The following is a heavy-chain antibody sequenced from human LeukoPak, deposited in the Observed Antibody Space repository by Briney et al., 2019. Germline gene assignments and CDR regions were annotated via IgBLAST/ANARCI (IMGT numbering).Heavy chain of an antibody. V-gene: IGHV3-23*01. CDR2: ISGSGGTT. CDR1: GFTFSSCG. J-gene: IGHJ6*02. D-gene: IGHD3-3*01. Sequence: QSGGSLRLSCAASGFTFSSCGMSWVRQAPGKGLQWVSAISGSGGTTYYADSVKGRFTISRDNSKNTLYLQMNSLRAEDTAVYYCARVGITIFGEAYGMDVWGQGTTVTVSS. CDR3: ARVGITIFGEAYGMDV.